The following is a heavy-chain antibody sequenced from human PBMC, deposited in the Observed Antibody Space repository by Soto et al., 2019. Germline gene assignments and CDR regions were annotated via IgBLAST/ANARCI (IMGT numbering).Heavy chain of an antibody. CDR2: IYYSGST. V-gene: IGHV4-31*03. Sequence: QVQLQESGPGLVKPSQTLSLTCTVSGGSISSGGYYWSWIRQHPGKGLEWIGYIYYSGSTYYNPSLKSRVTLSVDTSKNQFSLKLSSVTAADTAVYYCARVTSNSGRYQPFDPWGQGTLVTVSS. J-gene: IGHJ5*02. D-gene: IGHD3-10*01. CDR1: GGSISSGGYY. CDR3: ARVTSNSGRYQPFDP.